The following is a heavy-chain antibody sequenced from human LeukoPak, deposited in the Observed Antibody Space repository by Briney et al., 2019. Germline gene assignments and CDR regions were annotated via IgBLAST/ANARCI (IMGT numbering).Heavy chain of an antibody. CDR3: ARDAIAAAGSFDY. CDR2: INPSGGNT. D-gene: IGHD6-13*01. J-gene: IGHJ4*02. Sequence: ASVKVPCKASGYTFTSYYMHWVRQAPGQGLEWMGLINPSGGNTRYAQKFQGRVTMTRDTSATTVYMELSSLRSEDTAVYYCARDAIAAAGSFDYWGQGTLVIVSS. CDR1: GYTFTSYY. V-gene: IGHV1-46*01.